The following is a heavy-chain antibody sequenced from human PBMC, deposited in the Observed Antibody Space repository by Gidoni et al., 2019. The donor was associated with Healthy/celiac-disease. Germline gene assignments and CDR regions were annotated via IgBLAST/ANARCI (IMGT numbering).Heavy chain of an antibody. V-gene: IGHV1-69*06. CDR3: ARVWDAHWFDP. J-gene: IGHJ5*02. CDR2: TIPIFGTA. Sequence: QVQLVQSGAEATTPGSTVRACCKASVGTFSSYAITRVRQAPGQGLEWMGGTIPIFGTANYAQKFQARVTMTADKSTSTAYMALSSLRSEDTAVYYCARVWDAHWFDPWGQGTLVTVSS. D-gene: IGHD1-26*01. CDR1: VGTFSSYA.